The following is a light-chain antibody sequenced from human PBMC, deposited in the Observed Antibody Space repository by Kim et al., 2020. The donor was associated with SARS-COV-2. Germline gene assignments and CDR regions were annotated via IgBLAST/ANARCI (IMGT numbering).Light chain of an antibody. J-gene: IGLJ2*01. V-gene: IGLV2-14*03. CDR1: SSDIGGYNY. CDR3: SSYTTTSAVV. Sequence: GESITISCSGSSSDIGGYNYVSWYQPHPGKAPKLMIYDVTKRPSGVSDRFSGSKSANMASLTIFGLQAEDEADYYCSSYTTTSAVVFGGGTQLTVL. CDR2: DVT.